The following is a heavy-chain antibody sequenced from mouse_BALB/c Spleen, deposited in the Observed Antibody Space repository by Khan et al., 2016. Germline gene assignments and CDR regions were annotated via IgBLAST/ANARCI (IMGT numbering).Heavy chain of an antibody. Sequence: VQLKQSGAELVKPGASVKLSCTASGFNIKDTYMHWVKQRPEQGLEWIGRIDPANGNTKYDPKFQGKATITADTSSNTAYLQLSSLTSEDTAVYYCALIYYGNLWFAYWGQGTLVTVSA. V-gene: IGHV14-3*02. J-gene: IGHJ3*01. CDR1: GFNIKDTY. D-gene: IGHD2-1*01. CDR3: ALIYYGNLWFAY. CDR2: IDPANGNT.